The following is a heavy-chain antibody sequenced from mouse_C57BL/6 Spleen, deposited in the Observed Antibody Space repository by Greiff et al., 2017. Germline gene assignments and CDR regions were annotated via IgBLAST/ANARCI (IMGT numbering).Heavy chain of an antibody. J-gene: IGHJ1*03. CDR3: ARHEGYFDV. V-gene: IGHV5-9*01. Sequence: EVQGVESGGGLVKPGGSLKLSCAASGFTFSSYTMSWVRQTPEKRLEWVATISGGGGNTYYPDSVKGRFTISRDNAKNTLYLQMSSLRSEDTALYYCARHEGYFDVWGTGTTVTVSS. CDR1: GFTFSSYT. CDR2: ISGGGGNT.